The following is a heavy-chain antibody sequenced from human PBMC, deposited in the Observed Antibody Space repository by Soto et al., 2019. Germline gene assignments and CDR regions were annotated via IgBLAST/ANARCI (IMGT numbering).Heavy chain of an antibody. CDR1: GFTFDDYA. D-gene: IGHD6-6*01. V-gene: IGHV3-9*01. J-gene: IGHJ4*02. Sequence: GGSLRLSCAASGFTFDDYAMHWVRQAPGKGLEWVSGISWNSGSIGYADSVKGRFTISRDNAKNSLYLQMNSLRAEDTALYYWAKDIRSGGSSLQFIFDYWGQGTLVTVSS. CDR3: AKDIRSGGSSLQFIFDY. CDR2: ISWNSGSI.